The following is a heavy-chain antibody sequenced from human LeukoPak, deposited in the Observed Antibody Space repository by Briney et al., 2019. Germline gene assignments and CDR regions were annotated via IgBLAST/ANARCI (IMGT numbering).Heavy chain of an antibody. Sequence: NTSETLSLTCTVSGGSISSSSYYWGWIRQPPGKGLEWIGSIYYSGSTYYNPSLKSRVTISVDTSKNQFSLKLSSVTAADTAVYYCARFRGIVGATGAFDYWGQGTLVTVSS. CDR1: GGSISSSSYY. J-gene: IGHJ4*02. D-gene: IGHD1-26*01. V-gene: IGHV4-39*01. CDR2: IYYSGST. CDR3: ARFRGIVGATGAFDY.